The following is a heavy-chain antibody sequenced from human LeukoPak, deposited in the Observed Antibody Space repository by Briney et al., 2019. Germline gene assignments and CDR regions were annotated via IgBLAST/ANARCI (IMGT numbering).Heavy chain of an antibody. J-gene: IGHJ4*02. CDR2: IYYGGST. V-gene: IGHV4-59*01. Sequence: KPSETLSLTCSVSCDSINSNYWSWMRQPPGKGLEWIGYIYYGGSTNYNPSLKSRVSMSVDTSKNQFSLNLSSVTAADTAVYHCARLLAGCPGGRCRAHFDYWGQGTLVTVSS. D-gene: IGHD2-15*01. CDR1: CDSINSNY. CDR3: ARLLAGCPGGRCRAHFDY.